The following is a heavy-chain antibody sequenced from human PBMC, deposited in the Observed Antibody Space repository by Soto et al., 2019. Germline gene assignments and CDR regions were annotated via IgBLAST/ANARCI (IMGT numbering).Heavy chain of an antibody. CDR3: ARDDADY. CDR2: INPSNGST. V-gene: IGHV1-18*01. Sequence: ASVKVSCKASGYTFTSYGISWVRQAPGQGLEWMGMINPSNGSTSYAQKLQGRVTMTRDTSTSTVYMELSSLRSEDTAVYYCARDDADYWGQGTLVTVSS. J-gene: IGHJ4*02. CDR1: GYTFTSYG.